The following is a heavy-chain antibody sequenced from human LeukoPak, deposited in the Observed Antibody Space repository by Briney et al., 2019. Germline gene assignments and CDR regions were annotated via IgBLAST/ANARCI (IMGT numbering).Heavy chain of an antibody. CDR2: ISGSGAT. J-gene: IGHJ4*02. CDR3: AKAKWLENY. D-gene: IGHD6-19*01. V-gene: IGHV3-23*01. Sequence: PGGSLRLSCAASGFTFGSYVMNWVRQAPGKGLEWVSAISGSGATDCADSVKGRFTISRDTSRNMLYLQMSSLRVEDTAVYYCAKAKWLENYWGQGTLVTVSS. CDR1: GFTFGSYV.